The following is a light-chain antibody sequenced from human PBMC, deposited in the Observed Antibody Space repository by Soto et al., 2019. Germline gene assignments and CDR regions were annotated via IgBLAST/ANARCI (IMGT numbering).Light chain of an antibody. CDR2: GNN. V-gene: IGLV1-40*01. Sequence: QSVLTQPPSVSGAPGQRGTISCPGSSSNIGAGYDVHWYQQLPGTAPTLLISGNNNRPSGVPDRLSGSKSGTSASLAITGLRAEDEADYFCQSYDSSLRGYVFGTGTKVTVL. CDR3: QSYDSSLRGYV. CDR1: SSNIGAGYD. J-gene: IGLJ1*01.